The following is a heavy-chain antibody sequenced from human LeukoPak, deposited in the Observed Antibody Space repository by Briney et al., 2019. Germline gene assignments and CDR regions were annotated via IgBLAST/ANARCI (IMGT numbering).Heavy chain of an antibody. CDR3: ARGPELRLSEFDY. Sequence: ASVKVSCKASGYTFTGYYMHWVRQAPGQVLGWMGWINPNSGGTNYAQKFQGRVTMTRDTSISTAYMELSRLRSDDTAVYYCARGPELRLSEFDYWGQGTLVTVSS. J-gene: IGHJ4*02. D-gene: IGHD5-12*01. V-gene: IGHV1-2*02. CDR1: GYTFTGYY. CDR2: INPNSGGT.